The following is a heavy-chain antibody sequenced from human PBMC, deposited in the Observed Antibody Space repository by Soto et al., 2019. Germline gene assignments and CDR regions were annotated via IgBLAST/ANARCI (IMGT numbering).Heavy chain of an antibody. Sequence: QITLKESGPALMEPTQTLTLTCSLSGLSLSTRGVGVGWLRQAPGKALECLAIIYWDNDKRYNPSLKTRLTIAKDTSKDQVVLTMTHREPVDTAIYYCAQGVTSSTTYNGGWFDPWGQGTLVTVS. CDR1: GLSLSTRGVG. CDR3: AQGVTSSTTYNGGWFDP. CDR2: IYWDNDK. V-gene: IGHV2-5*02. D-gene: IGHD1-1*01. J-gene: IGHJ5*02.